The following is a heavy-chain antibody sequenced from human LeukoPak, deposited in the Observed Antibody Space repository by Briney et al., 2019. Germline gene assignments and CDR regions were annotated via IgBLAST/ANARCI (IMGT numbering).Heavy chain of an antibody. D-gene: IGHD4-11*01. V-gene: IGHV6-1*01. CDR2: TYYRSKWYT. Sequence: SQPRSLTCAISGDSVSSNSAAWNWIRQSPSRGLEWLGRTYYRSKWYTDYAVSVTSRITINPDTSKNQFSLQLNSVTPEDTAVYYCARDKDYSIDHWGQGTLVTVSS. CDR3: ARDKDYSIDH. CDR1: GDSVSSNSAA. J-gene: IGHJ4*02.